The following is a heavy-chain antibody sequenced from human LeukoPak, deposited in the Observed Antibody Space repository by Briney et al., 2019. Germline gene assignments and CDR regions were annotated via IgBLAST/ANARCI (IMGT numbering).Heavy chain of an antibody. CDR1: GFTFSSYW. CDR3: ARDRPYDYGDYYYYYGMDV. D-gene: IGHD4-17*01. Sequence: GGSLRLSCAASGFTFSSYWMSWVRQAPGKGLEWVANIKRDGSEKYYVDSVKGRFTISRDNAKNSLYLQMNSLRAEDTAVYYCARDRPYDYGDYYYYYGMDVWGQGTTVTVSS. J-gene: IGHJ6*02. V-gene: IGHV3-7*01. CDR2: IKRDGSEK.